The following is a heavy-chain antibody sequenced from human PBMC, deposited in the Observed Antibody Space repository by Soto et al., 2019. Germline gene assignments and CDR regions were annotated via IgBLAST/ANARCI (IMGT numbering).Heavy chain of an antibody. Sequence: QVQLVQSGAEVKKPGSSVKVSCKASGGTFSSYTISWVRQAPGQGLEWVGRIIPILGIANYAQKFQGRVTITADKSTSTAYRELSSLRSEDTAVYYCARETGLAVAGNFDYWGQGTLVTVSS. V-gene: IGHV1-69*08. J-gene: IGHJ4*02. D-gene: IGHD6-19*01. CDR1: GGTFSSYT. CDR2: IIPILGIA. CDR3: ARETGLAVAGNFDY.